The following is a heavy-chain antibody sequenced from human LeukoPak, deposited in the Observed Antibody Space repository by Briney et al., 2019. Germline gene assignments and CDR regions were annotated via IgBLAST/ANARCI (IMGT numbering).Heavy chain of an antibody. Sequence: SVKVSCKASGGTFSSYAISWVRQAPGQGLEWMGGIIPIFGTANYAQKFQGRVTITADESTSTAYMELSSLRSEDTAVYYCARGFHYYDSSGYLPDHWGQGTLVTVSS. CDR2: IIPIFGTA. CDR1: GGTFSSYA. J-gene: IGHJ4*02. V-gene: IGHV1-69*13. D-gene: IGHD3-22*01. CDR3: ARGFHYYDSSGYLPDH.